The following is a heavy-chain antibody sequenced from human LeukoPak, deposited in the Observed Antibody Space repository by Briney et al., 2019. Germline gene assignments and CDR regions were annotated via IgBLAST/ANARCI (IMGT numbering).Heavy chain of an antibody. CDR1: GGSISSYY. J-gene: IGHJ4*02. CDR2: IYYSGST. D-gene: IGHD3-9*01. CDR3: ARGGGGGDDILTGYNYRIDY. V-gene: IGHV4-59*01. Sequence: SETLSLTCTVSGGSISSYYWSWIRQPPGKGLEWIGYIYYSGSTNYNPSLKSRVTISVDTSKNQFSLKLSSVTAADTAVYYCARGGGGGDDILTGYNYRIDYWGQGTLVTVSS.